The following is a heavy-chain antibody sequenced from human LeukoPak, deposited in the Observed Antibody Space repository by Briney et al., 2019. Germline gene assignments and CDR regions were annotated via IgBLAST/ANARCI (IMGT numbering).Heavy chain of an antibody. CDR2: INPNSGGT. CDR1: GYTFTGYY. V-gene: IGHV1-2*02. Sequence: ALVKVSCKASGYTFTGYYMHWVRQAPGQGLEWMGWINPNSGGTNYAQKFQGRVTMTRDTSISTAYMELSRLRSDDTAVYYCARDSRDGYNYVDYWGQGTLVTVSS. CDR3: ARDSRDGYNYVDY. D-gene: IGHD5-24*01. J-gene: IGHJ4*02.